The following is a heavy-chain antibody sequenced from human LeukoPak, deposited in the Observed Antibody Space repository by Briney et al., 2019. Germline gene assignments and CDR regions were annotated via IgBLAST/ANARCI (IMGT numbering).Heavy chain of an antibody. Sequence: SETLSLTCTVSGGSISSGDYYWSWIRQPPGKGLEWIGYIYYSGSTYYNPSLKSRVTISVDTSKNQFSLKLSSVTAADTAVYYCATRIVGSAKLDYWGQGTLVTVSS. CDR3: ATRIVGSAKLDY. CDR2: IYYSGST. J-gene: IGHJ4*02. CDR1: GGSISSGDYY. D-gene: IGHD1-26*01. V-gene: IGHV4-30-4*08.